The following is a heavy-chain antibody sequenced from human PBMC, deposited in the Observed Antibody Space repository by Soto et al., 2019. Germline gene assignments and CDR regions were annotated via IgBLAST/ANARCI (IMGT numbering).Heavy chain of an antibody. D-gene: IGHD4-17*01. Sequence: GSLRLSCAASGFTFSSFEMSWVRQAPGKGLEWLSYIGSSGTTIYYADSIKGRFTISRDNAKNSLSLQMSGLRADDTATYFCARTPYGDYSDYWGPGTLVTVSS. J-gene: IGHJ4*02. CDR3: ARTPYGDYSDY. CDR1: GFTFSSFE. CDR2: IGSSGTTI. V-gene: IGHV3-48*03.